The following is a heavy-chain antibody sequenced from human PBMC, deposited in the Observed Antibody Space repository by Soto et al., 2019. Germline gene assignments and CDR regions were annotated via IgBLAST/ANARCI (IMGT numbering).Heavy chain of an antibody. CDR1: GFTFSSYA. V-gene: IGHV3-30*18. CDR2: ISYDGSNK. CDR3: AKEGSYCSSTSCYVGYYYYYYYMDV. D-gene: IGHD2-2*01. Sequence: GGSLRLSCAASGFTFSSYAMHWVRQDPGKGLEGVAVISYDGSNKYYADSVKGRFTISRDNSKNTLYLQMNSLRAEATAVYYCAKEGSYCSSTSCYVGYYYYYYYMDVWGKGTTVTVSS. J-gene: IGHJ6*03.